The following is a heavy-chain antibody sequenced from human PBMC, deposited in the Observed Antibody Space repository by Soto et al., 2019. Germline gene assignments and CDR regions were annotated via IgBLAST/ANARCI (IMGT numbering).Heavy chain of an antibody. CDR3: ARDLLEGYSNARQPDY. CDR1: GFTFRAYS. Sequence: GVYLRLSCVASGFTFRAYSMSWVRQAPGQGIEWVSSITSSSTYIYYTRLVEGRFTISRDDAKNYLHLQMNSLRAEDTAVYYCARDLLEGYSNARQPDYCDQETRVSAAS. CDR2: ITSSSTYI. V-gene: IGHV3-21*06. J-gene: IGHJ4*02. D-gene: IGHD6-13*01.